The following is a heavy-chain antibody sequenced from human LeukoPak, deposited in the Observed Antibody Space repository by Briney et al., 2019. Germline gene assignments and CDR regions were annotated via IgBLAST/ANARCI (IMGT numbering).Heavy chain of an antibody. J-gene: IGHJ2*01. CDR2: IYYSGST. CDR1: GGSVTSGDYY. CDR3: ARGSTYWYFDL. V-gene: IGHV4-61*08. Sequence: SETLSLTCTVSGGSVTSGDYYWNWVRQPPGKGLEYIGYIYYSGSTNYNPSLKSRVTISLDTSKNQFSLKLSSVTAADTAVYYCARGSTYWYFDLWGRGTLVTVSS.